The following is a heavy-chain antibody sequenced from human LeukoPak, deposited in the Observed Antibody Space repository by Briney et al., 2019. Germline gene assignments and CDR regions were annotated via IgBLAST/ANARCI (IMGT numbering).Heavy chain of an antibody. V-gene: IGHV3-23*01. CDR1: GFTFSSCA. Sequence: PGGSLRLSCAGSGFTFSSCAMSWVRQAPGEGLEWVAAISGSGGKTYYVDSVKGRFTISRDNSKNTLYLQMNSLRAEDTALYYCATDSMFYHDSSGYLLGYWGQGTLATVSS. D-gene: IGHD3-22*01. J-gene: IGHJ4*02. CDR2: ISGSGGKT. CDR3: ATDSMFYHDSSGYLLGY.